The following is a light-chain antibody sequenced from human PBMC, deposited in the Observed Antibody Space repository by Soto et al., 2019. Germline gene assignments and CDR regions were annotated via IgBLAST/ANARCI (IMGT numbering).Light chain of an antibody. Sequence: EFVLTQSPGTRYLSPGERATLSCRASQSVGNNLAWYQQKPGQAPRLLIHGSSTRASGIPDRFSGSGSGTEFTLTISRLKYEDFAVYYCQQCDNWTRTFGQGTRVDIK. CDR1: QSVGNN. J-gene: IGKJ1*01. V-gene: IGKV3-15*01. CDR3: QQCDNWTRT. CDR2: GSS.